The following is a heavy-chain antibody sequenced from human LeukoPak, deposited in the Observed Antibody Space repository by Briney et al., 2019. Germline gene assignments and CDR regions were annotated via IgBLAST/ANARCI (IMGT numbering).Heavy chain of an antibody. J-gene: IGHJ4*02. CDR3: AKAAFGGSGSYPDC. D-gene: IGHD3-10*01. CDR1: GFSFSNHA. Sequence: PGGSLRLSCAATGFSFSNHAMSWVRQVAGKGLEWVSTINNSGSSTYYADSVKGRFTISRDNSKNTLYLQMNSLRAEDTAVYYCAKAAFGGSGSYPDCWGQGTLVPVSS. CDR2: INNSGSST. V-gene: IGHV3-23*01.